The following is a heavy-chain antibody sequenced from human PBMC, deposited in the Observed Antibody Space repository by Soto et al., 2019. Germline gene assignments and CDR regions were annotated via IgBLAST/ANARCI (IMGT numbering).Heavy chain of an antibody. Sequence: SETLSLTCTVSGGSVSSGSYYWSWIRQPPGKGLEWIGYIYYSGSTNYNPSLKSRVTISVDTSKNQFSLKLSSVTAADTAVYYCARAFKLELELLGYKWFDPWGQGTLVTVSS. V-gene: IGHV4-61*01. CDR3: ARAFKLELELLGYKWFDP. CDR1: GGSVSSGSYY. CDR2: IYYSGST. J-gene: IGHJ5*02. D-gene: IGHD1-26*01.